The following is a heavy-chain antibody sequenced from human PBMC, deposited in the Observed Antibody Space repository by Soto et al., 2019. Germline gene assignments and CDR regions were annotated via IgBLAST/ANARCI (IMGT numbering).Heavy chain of an antibody. CDR2: ILYSGST. V-gene: IGHV4-39*01. Sequence: QLQLQESGPGLVKPSETLSLTCIVSGGSITRNNHYCGWIRQSPGKGLEWIGSILYSGSTNYNPSLKSRVTLSVETSKNQFSLKMSSVTAADTALYYCARLGSSGWYQGSYFDYWGQGTLVTVSS. D-gene: IGHD6-19*01. CDR1: GGSITRNNHY. J-gene: IGHJ4*02. CDR3: ARLGSSGWYQGSYFDY.